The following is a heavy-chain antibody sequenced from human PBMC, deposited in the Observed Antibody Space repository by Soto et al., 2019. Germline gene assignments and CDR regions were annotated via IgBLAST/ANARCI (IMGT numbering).Heavy chain of an antibody. CDR1: GFTFSNFA. V-gene: IGHV3-30*03. J-gene: IGHJ3*02. CDR2: ISYDGTDK. CDR3: XXXXXAFDM. Sequence: QVQLVECGGGVVQPGGSPRLSCAASGFTFSNFAMHWVRQSPGKGLEWLAFISYDGTDKFYADSVKGRFTISRDNSKNTLYLQXNXLXPEDTXXXXXXXXXXAFDMWGQGTMVTVSS.